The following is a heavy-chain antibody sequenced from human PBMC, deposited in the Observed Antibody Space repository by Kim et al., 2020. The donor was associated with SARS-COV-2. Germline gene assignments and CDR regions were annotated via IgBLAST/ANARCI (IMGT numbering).Heavy chain of an antibody. V-gene: IGHV3-53*01. Sequence: GGSLRLSCAASGFTVSSNYMSWVRQAPGKGLEWVSVIYSGGSTYYADSVKGRFTISRDNSKNTLYLQMNSLRAEDTAVYYCARVDSSTYYYYGMDVWGQGTTVTVSS. J-gene: IGHJ6*02. D-gene: IGHD6-13*01. CDR3: ARVDSSTYYYYGMDV. CDR2: IYSGGST. CDR1: GFTVSSNY.